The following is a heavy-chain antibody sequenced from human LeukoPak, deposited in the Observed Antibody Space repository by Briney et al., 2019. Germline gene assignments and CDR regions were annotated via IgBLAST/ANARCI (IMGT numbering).Heavy chain of an antibody. D-gene: IGHD3-22*01. Sequence: SETLSLTCTVSGGSISSYYWSWIRQPPGKGLEWIGYIYYSGSTNYNPSLTSRVTISVDTSKNQFSLKLSSVTASDTAVYYCARGPNYYDSSGYFDYWGRGTLVTVSS. J-gene: IGHJ4*02. V-gene: IGHV4-59*01. CDR1: GGSISSYY. CDR2: IYYSGST. CDR3: ARGPNYYDSSGYFDY.